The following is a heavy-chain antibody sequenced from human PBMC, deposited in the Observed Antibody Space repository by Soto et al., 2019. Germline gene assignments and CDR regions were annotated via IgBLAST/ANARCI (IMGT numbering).Heavy chain of an antibody. CDR2: ITGSGTNT. CDR3: ATPYYFNH. V-gene: IGHV3-21*06. J-gene: IGHJ1*01. D-gene: IGHD3-16*01. CDR1: GFTISSYT. Sequence: GGSLRLSCAASGFTISSYTMTWVRQASGKGLEWVSAITGSGTNTYYADSVKGRFTISTDNARNSLYLQIDSLGVEDTAVYYCATPYYFNHWGPGTLVTVSS.